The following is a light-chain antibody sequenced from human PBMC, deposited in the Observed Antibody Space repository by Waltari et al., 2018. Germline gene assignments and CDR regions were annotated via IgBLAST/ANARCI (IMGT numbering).Light chain of an antibody. CDR2: EVT. J-gene: IGLJ1*01. CDR3: NSYAGSNNNV. CDR1: SNDVGAYNY. V-gene: IGLV2-8*01. Sequence: QSALTQPPSASGSPGQSVTISCTGTSNDVGAYNYVSWYQQHPGKAPKLMIYEVTKRHSGVPDRCSGSKAGTTASLTVAGLQAEDEADYYCNSYAGSNNNVFGTGTKVTVL.